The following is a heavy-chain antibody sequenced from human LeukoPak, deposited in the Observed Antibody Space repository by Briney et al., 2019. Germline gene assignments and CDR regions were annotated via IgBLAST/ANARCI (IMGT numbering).Heavy chain of an antibody. Sequence: GASVKVSCKASGYTFIGHYLHWVRQAPGQGLEWMGRINPNTGVTQYTENFQGRVTMTGDTSISTAYMELNGLRSDDTAIYYCARTWTQLFTPDFDLWGQGTLVTVSS. CDR1: GYTFIGHY. J-gene: IGHJ4*02. D-gene: IGHD1-1*01. CDR2: INPNTGVT. CDR3: ARTWTQLFTPDFDL. V-gene: IGHV1-2*06.